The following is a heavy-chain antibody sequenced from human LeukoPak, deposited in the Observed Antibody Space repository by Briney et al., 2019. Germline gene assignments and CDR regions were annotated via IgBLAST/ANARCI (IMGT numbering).Heavy chain of an antibody. D-gene: IGHD1-1*01. J-gene: IGHJ4*02. CDR2: LRGDGET. CDR3: AKASWFSNADAVL. Sequence: GGSLRLSCAASGFTFSDYAMSWVRQAPAGGLEWVSSLRGDGETFYADSVKGRFTLSRDHSTNTVYLQLHNLRVEDTAVYYCAKASWFSNADAVLWGQGTLVTVSS. CDR1: GFTFSDYA. V-gene: IGHV3-23*01.